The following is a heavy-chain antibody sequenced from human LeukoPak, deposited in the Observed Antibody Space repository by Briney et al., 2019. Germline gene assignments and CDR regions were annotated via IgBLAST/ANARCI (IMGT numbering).Heavy chain of an antibody. D-gene: IGHD6-13*01. CDR2: INHSGSA. CDR1: GGSFSGYC. CDR3: ARGDVVSRFAAGFYYYYGMDV. V-gene: IGHV4-34*01. J-gene: IGHJ6*04. Sequence: KPSETLSLTCAVYGGSFSGYCWSWIRQPPGKGLEWIREINHSGSANYNPSLKSRVTISVDTSKNQFSLKLSSVTAADTAVYYCARGDVVSRFAAGFYYYYGMDVLGKGTTVTVSS.